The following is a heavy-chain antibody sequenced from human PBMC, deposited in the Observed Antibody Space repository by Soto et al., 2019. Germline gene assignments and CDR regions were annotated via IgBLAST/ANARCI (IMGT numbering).Heavy chain of an antibody. Sequence: EVQLVESGGGLIQPGGSLRLSCAASGFSVSAKYMIWVRQAPGKGLEWVSVIYLGGYTNHADPVKGRFTISRDNFKNTVSLQMSSLRAEDTAVYYCAASVTTSGGFDVWGQGTEVTVSS. J-gene: IGHJ3*01. V-gene: IGHV3-53*01. CDR1: GFSVSAKY. CDR2: IYLGGYT. D-gene: IGHD4-17*01. CDR3: AASVTTSGGFDV.